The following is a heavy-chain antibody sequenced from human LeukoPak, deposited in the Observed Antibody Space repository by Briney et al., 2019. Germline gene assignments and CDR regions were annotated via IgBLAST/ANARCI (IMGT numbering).Heavy chain of an antibody. V-gene: IGHV1-18*01. CDR2: ISAYNGDI. CDR1: GYTFTDFG. CDR3: TRDLGTYKSYGSIFFDY. D-gene: IGHD3-10*01. Sequence: SVKVSCKASGYTFTDFGISWVRQAPGQGPEWMGWISAYNGDIIYGQKFQGRVTMTTDTSTSTAYMELRSLRSDDTAVYYCTRDLGTYKSYGSIFFDYWGQGALVTVSS. J-gene: IGHJ4*02.